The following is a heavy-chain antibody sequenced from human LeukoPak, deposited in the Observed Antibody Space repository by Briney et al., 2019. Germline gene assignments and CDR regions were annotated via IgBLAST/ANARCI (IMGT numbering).Heavy chain of an antibody. J-gene: IGHJ6*02. Sequence: SETLSLTCTVSGGSISSSSYYWGWIRQPPGKGLEWIGSIYYSGGTYYNPSLKSRVTISVDTSKNQFSLKLSSVTAADTAVYYCARHNYDFWSGPTSYYYYYGMDVWGQGTTVTVSS. CDR1: GGSISSSSYY. D-gene: IGHD3-3*01. V-gene: IGHV4-39*01. CDR3: ARHNYDFWSGPTSYYYYYGMDV. CDR2: IYYSGGT.